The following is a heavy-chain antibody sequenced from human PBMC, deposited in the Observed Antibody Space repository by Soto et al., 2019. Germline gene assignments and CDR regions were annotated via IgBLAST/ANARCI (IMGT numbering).Heavy chain of an antibody. CDR3: ARGNFEGYDFWSHDAPGHYYYGMDV. CDR1: GYTFTSYD. D-gene: IGHD3-3*01. J-gene: IGHJ6*02. V-gene: IGHV1-8*02. Sequence: ASVKVSCKASGYTFTSYDINWVRQATGQGLEWTGWMNPNSGNTGYAQKFQGRVTMTRNTSISTAYMELSSLRSEDTAVYYCARGNFEGYDFWSHDAPGHYYYGMDVWGQGTTVTVSS. CDR2: MNPNSGNT.